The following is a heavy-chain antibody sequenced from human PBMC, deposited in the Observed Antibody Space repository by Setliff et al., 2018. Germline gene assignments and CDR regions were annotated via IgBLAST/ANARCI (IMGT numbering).Heavy chain of an antibody. J-gene: IGHJ4*02. CDR1: GASIRNNYY. V-gene: IGHV4-39*01. CDR2: IFYNGMA. D-gene: IGHD1-1*01. Sequence: SETLSLTCAVSGASIRNNYYWGWIRQSPGAGLEWIGSIFYNGMAYYNPSLKSRVTLSVDTSKNQFSLKLRSVTAADTAVYYCARTGTYSYFDYWGQGALVTVSS. CDR3: ARTGTYSYFDY.